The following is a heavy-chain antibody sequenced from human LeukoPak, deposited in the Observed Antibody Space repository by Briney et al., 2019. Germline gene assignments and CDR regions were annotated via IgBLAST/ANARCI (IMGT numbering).Heavy chain of an antibody. Sequence: VASVKVSCKASRYTFTSYDINWVREAAGHGLEWMGWMNPNTGRTGYAQKFQGRITMTRDTSINTAYMELTNLRSEDTAIYYCARLSQTPDYYTLGGYYYLGYWDQGTPVTVSS. CDR2: MNPNTGRT. V-gene: IGHV1-8*01. CDR3: ARLSQTPDYYTLGGYYYLGY. D-gene: IGHD3-10*01. J-gene: IGHJ4*02. CDR1: RYTFTSYD.